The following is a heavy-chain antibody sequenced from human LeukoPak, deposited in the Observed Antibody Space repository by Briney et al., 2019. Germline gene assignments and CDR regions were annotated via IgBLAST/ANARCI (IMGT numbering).Heavy chain of an antibody. J-gene: IGHJ4*02. D-gene: IGHD4-23*01. CDR3: ARVVPRRGYSLAY. Sequence: PSETLSLTCTVSGGSISSYYWSWIRQPPGKGLEWIGYIYYSGSTNYNPSLKSRVTISVDTSKNQFSLKLSSVTAADTAVYYCARVVPRRGYSLAYGAQETLVTVS. CDR1: GGSISSYY. V-gene: IGHV4-59*08. CDR2: IYYSGST.